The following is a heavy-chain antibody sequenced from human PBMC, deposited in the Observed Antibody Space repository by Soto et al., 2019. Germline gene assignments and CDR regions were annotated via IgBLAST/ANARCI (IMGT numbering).Heavy chain of an antibody. CDR3: ARQEPEVVAAPPFDY. CDR1: GGSISSYY. V-gene: IGHV4-59*08. CDR2: IYYSGST. J-gene: IGHJ4*02. D-gene: IGHD2-15*01. Sequence: QVQLQESGPGLVNPSETLSLTCTVSGGSISSYYWSWIRQPPGKGLEWIGYIYYSGSTNYNPSRKSRVTISVDTSKNQFSLKLSSVTAADTAVYYCARQEPEVVAAPPFDYWGQGTLVTVSS.